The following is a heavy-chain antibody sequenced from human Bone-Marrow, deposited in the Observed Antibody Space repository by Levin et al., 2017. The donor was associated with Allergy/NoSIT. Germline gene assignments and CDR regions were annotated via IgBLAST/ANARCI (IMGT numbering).Heavy chain of an antibody. J-gene: IGHJ4*02. CDR3: AREGYYGSGSPPDY. D-gene: IGHD3-10*01. CDR1: GGTFSSYA. CDR2: IIPIFGTA. V-gene: IGHV1-69*06. Sequence: KISCKASGGTFSSYAISWVRQAPGQGLEWMGGIIPIFGTANYAQKFQGRVTITADKSTSTAYMELSSLRSEDTAVYYCAREGYYGSGSPPDYWGQGTLVTVSS.